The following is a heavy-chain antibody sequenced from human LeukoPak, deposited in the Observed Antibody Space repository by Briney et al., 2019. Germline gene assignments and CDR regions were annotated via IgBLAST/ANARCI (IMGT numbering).Heavy chain of an antibody. Sequence: GSSVKVSCKASGGTFSSYAISWVQQAPGQGLEWMGGIIPIFGTANYAQKFQGRVTITADESTSTAYMELSSLRSEDTAVYYCARDDSSSWNYYYYGMDVWGQGTTVTVSS. CDR1: GGTFSSYA. CDR2: IIPIFGTA. V-gene: IGHV1-69*01. D-gene: IGHD6-13*01. CDR3: ARDDSSSWNYYYYGMDV. J-gene: IGHJ6*02.